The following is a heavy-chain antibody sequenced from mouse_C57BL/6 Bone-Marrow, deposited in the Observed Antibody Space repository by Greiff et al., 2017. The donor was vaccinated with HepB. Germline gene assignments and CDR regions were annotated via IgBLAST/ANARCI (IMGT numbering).Heavy chain of an antibody. Sequence: VQLQQSGAELARPGASVKMSCKASGYTFPSYTMHWVKQRPGQGLEWIGYINPSSGYTKYNQKFKDKATLTADKSSSTAYMQLSSLTSEDSAVYDCAREVPYGSHWYFDVWGTGTTVTVSS. CDR3: AREVPYGSHWYFDV. CDR1: GYTFPSYT. V-gene: IGHV1-4*01. J-gene: IGHJ1*03. D-gene: IGHD1-1*02. CDR2: INPSSGYT.